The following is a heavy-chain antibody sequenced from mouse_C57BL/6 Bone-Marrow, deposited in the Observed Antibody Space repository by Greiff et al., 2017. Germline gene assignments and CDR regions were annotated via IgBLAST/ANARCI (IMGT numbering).Heavy chain of an antibody. CDR2: IYPGSGST. CDR1: GYTFTSYW. J-gene: IGHJ2*01. D-gene: IGHD1-1*01. V-gene: IGHV1-55*01. CDR3: ARRGYGSPWFDY. Sequence: QVQLQQPGAELVKPGASVKMSCKASGYTFTSYWITWVKQRPGQGLEWIGDIYPGSGSTNYNEKFKSKATLTVDTSSSTAYMQLSSLTSEDSAVYFCARRGYGSPWFDYWGQGTTLTVSS.